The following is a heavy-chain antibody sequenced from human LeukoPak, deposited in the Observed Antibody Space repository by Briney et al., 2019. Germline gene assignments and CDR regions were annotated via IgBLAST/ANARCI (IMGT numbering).Heavy chain of an antibody. CDR3: ARGPLYNWNDRINGY. D-gene: IGHD1-1*01. CDR2: INPNSGGT. Sequence: ASVKVSCKASGYTFTGYYMHWVRQAPGQGLEWMGWINPNSGGTNYAQKFQGRVTVTRDTSISTAYMELSRLRSDDTAVYYCARGPLYNWNDRINGYWGQGTLVTVSS. V-gene: IGHV1-2*02. J-gene: IGHJ4*02. CDR1: GYTFTGYY.